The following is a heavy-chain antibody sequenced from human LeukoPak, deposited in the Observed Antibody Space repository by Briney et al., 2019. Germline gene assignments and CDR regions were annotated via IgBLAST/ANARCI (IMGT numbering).Heavy chain of an antibody. D-gene: IGHD3-3*01. Sequence: SETLSLTCTVSGGSVSSSDHYWGWIRQPPEKGLEWIGTIYYTGSTYYSPSLESRVTISVDTSRNQFSLELSSVTAADTAVYYCARGVLRFPLSHFDFWGRGTLVPVSS. CDR3: ARGVLRFPLSHFDF. J-gene: IGHJ4*02. CDR2: IYYTGST. CDR1: GGSVSSSDHY. V-gene: IGHV4-39*01.